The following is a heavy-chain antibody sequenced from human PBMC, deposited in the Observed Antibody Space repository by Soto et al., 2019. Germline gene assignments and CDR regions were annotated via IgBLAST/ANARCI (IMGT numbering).Heavy chain of an antibody. CDR3: ARESGSYYCYYYGMEV. CDR2: ISSSGSTI. CDR1: GFTYSDYY. Sequence: GGSLRLSCAASGFTYSDYYMSWIRQAPGKGLEWVSYISSSGSTIYYADSVKGRFTISRDNAKNSLYLQMNSLRAEDTALYYCARESGSYYCYYYGMEVCGQGTTVTVSS. J-gene: IGHJ6*02. V-gene: IGHV3-11*01. D-gene: IGHD1-26*01.